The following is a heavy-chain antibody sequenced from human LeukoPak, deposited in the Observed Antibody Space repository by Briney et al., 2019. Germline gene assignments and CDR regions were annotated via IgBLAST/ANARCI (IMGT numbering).Heavy chain of an antibody. Sequence: ASVKVSCKASGYTFTSYYMHWVRQAPGQGLEWMGIINPSGGSTSYAQKFQGRVTMTRDMSTSTVYMALSSLRSEDTAVYYCARGSRVREKNKITIFGVVWGEGTLVTVSS. CDR3: ARGSRVREKNKITIFGVV. D-gene: IGHD3-3*01. V-gene: IGHV1-46*01. CDR1: GYTFTSYY. CDR2: INPSGGST. J-gene: IGHJ4*02.